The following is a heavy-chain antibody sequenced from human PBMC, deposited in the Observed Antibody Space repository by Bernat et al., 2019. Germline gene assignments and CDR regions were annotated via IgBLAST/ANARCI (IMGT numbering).Heavy chain of an antibody. CDR1: GFTFSSYG. J-gene: IGHJ6*03. CDR3: ATDDLPDILTGSERYYYYYMDV. D-gene: IGHD3-9*01. Sequence: QVRLVESGGGVVQPGRSLRLSCAASGFTFSSYGMHWVRQAPGKGLEWVAVIWYDGSNKYYADSVKGRFTISRDNSKNTLYLQMNSLRAEDTAVYYCATDDLPDILTGSERYYYYYMDVWGKGTTVTVSS. CDR2: IWYDGSNK. V-gene: IGHV3-33*01.